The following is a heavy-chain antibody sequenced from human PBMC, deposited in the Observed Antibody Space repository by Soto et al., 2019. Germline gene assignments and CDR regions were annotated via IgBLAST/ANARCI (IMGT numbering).Heavy chain of an antibody. V-gene: IGHV3-48*01. Sequence: EVQLVESGGGLVQPGGSLRLSCAASGFTFSSYSMNWVRQAPGKGLEWVSYISSSSTTKYYADSVKGRFPISRDNAKNSLYLQLNILRAEDTAVYYCARDGCSGSNCLNWFDPWGQGTLVTVSS. J-gene: IGHJ5*02. CDR1: GFTFSSYS. CDR3: ARDGCSGSNCLNWFDP. CDR2: ISSSSTTK. D-gene: IGHD2-15*01.